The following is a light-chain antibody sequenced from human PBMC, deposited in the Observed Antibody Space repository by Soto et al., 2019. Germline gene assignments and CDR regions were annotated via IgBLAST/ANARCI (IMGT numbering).Light chain of an antibody. Sequence: EILMTQSPATLSVSPGERATLSCRASQSVSKNLAWYQQRPGQAPRLLIYGASTRATGIPARFSGSGSGTEFTLTINSLQSEDSAVYYCQHYNNWPTFGQGTKVDIK. CDR1: QSVSKN. CDR3: QHYNNWPT. V-gene: IGKV3-15*01. J-gene: IGKJ1*01. CDR2: GAS.